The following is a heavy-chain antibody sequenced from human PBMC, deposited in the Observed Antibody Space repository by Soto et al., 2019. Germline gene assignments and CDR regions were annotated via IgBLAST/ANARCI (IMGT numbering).Heavy chain of an antibody. Sequence: PGGSLRLSCAASGFTFSSYGMHWVRQAPGKGLEWVAVISYDGSNKYYADSVKGRFTISRDNSKNTLYLQMNSLRAEDTAVYYCATVRCSGGSCYSVYYYYGMDVWGQGTTLTVSS. CDR3: ATVRCSGGSCYSVYYYYGMDV. V-gene: IGHV3-30*03. J-gene: IGHJ6*02. CDR2: ISYDGSNK. D-gene: IGHD2-15*01. CDR1: GFTFSSYG.